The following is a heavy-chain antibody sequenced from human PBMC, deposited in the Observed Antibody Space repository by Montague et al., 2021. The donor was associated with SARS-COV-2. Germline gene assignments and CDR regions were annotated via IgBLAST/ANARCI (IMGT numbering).Heavy chain of an antibody. V-gene: IGHV4-59*08. D-gene: IGHD2-15*01. Sequence: SETLSLTCTVSGGSISSFYWSWFRQPPGKGLEWIGYISDSGSTNYNPSLTSRVTMSVDTSKNQFSLKVNSVTAADTAVYYCARHYSATLPAVYWGQGTPVTVSS. J-gene: IGHJ4*02. CDR1: GGSISSFY. CDR3: ARHYSATLPAVY. CDR2: ISDSGST.